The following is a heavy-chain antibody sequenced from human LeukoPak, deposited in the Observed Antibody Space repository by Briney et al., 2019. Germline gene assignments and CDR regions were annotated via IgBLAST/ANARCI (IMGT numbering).Heavy chain of an antibody. CDR2: ISSRGSTK. CDR3: ARDDVDTAMVSFDY. J-gene: IGHJ4*02. Sequence: GGTLRLSCAASGFTFSSYEMNWVRQAPGKGVEWVSCISSRGSTKYYADSVKGRFTIYRDNAKNSLYTQMNSLRAEDTAVYYCARDDVDTAMVSFDYWGQGTLVTVSS. CDR1: GFTFSSYE. D-gene: IGHD5-18*01. V-gene: IGHV3-48*03.